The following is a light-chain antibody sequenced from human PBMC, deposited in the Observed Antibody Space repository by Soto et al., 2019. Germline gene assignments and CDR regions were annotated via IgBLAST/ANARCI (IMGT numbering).Light chain of an antibody. CDR1: QSVDKF. V-gene: IGKV3-11*02. Sequence: EVELTQSPATLSLSPGETATLSCRAIQSVDKFLAWYQQRPGQPPRLLIFDSSNRATGVPVRFSGSRYGRDFTLTIRSLEPDDFAVYCCQQSSNWPTIGQGTRLEIK. J-gene: IGKJ5*01. CDR2: DSS. CDR3: QQSSNWPT.